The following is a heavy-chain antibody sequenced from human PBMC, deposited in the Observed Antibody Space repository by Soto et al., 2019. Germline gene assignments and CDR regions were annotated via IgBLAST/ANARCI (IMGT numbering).Heavy chain of an antibody. J-gene: IGHJ6*02. V-gene: IGHV4-30-4*01. CDR3: ARDRYSNYDRGGENYYYYYGMDV. CDR2: IYYSGST. Sequence: QVQLQESGPGLVKPSQTLSLTCTVSGGSISSGDYYWSWIRQPPGKGLEWIGYIYYSGSTYYNPSLKHRVTISVDTSKNQFSLKLSSVTAADTAVYYCARDRYSNYDRGGENYYYYYGMDVWGQGTTVTVSS. CDR1: GGSISSGDYY. D-gene: IGHD4-4*01.